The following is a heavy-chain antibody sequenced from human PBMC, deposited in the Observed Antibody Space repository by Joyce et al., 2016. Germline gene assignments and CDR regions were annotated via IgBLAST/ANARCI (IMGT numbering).Heavy chain of an antibody. CDR2: IYPGDSET. CDR3: AREEKKYDILTGYTDTFDT. D-gene: IGHD3-9*01. CDR1: GYCFTSYW. J-gene: IGHJ3*02. Sequence: EVQLVQSGAEVKKPGESLKISCKGFGYCFTSYWIGWVRQMPRKGLEWMGFIYPGDSETRYSPSYQGQVTISADKSISTAYLQWSSLKASDTAMYYCAREEKKYDILTGYTDTFDTWGQGTMVTVSS. V-gene: IGHV5-51*01.